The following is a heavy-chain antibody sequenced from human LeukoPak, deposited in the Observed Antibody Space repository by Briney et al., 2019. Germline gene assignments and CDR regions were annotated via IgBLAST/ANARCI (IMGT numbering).Heavy chain of an antibody. CDR1: GDSITGHY. V-gene: IGHV4-59*08. J-gene: IGHJ4*02. CDR3: GKPGGRGGYYFDY. CDR2: VYYSGST. Sequence: PSETLSLTCTVSGDSITGHYWSWIRQPPGKGLEWIGYVYYSGSTNYNPSLRSRVTISVDTSKNQSSLNLSSVTAADTAVYYCGKPGGRGGYYFDYWGQGTLVPVSS. D-gene: IGHD1-14*01.